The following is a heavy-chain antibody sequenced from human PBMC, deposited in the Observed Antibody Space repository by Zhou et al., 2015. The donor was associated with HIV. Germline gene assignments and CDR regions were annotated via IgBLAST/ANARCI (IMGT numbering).Heavy chain of an antibody. V-gene: IGHV1-58*01. CDR3: ASGAXLYGYIRGVAYYGMDV. J-gene: IGHJ6*02. CDR1: GFTLTKSS. Sequence: QMQLVQSGPEVRNPGTSVRVSCKASGFTLTKSSVQWVRQARGQRIEWIGWVVGDSNTGNFAQSFTDRATSIRDRSTNTIYLELSGLTPEDTAVYFCASGAXLYGYIRGVAYYGMDVWGQGTTVIVSS. D-gene: IGHD5-18*01. CDR2: VVGDSNTG.